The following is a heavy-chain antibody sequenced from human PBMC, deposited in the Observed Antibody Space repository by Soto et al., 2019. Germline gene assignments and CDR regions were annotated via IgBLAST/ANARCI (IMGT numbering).Heavy chain of an antibody. V-gene: IGHV1-69*13. CDR2: IMPIFGTP. Sequence: SVKVSCKTSGCTFDSYVISWLRQAPGQGLEWMGGIMPIFGTPNYAQKFRGRVTISADESTSPAYLELSSLTSDDTAVYYCARVHSSGIFYFVDPWGQGTLVTVSS. J-gene: IGHJ5*02. D-gene: IGHD3-10*01. CDR1: GCTFDSYV. CDR3: ARVHSSGIFYFVDP.